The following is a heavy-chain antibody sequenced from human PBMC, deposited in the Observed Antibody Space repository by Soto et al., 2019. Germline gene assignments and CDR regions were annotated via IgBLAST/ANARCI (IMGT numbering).Heavy chain of an antibody. CDR2: IHHSGTT. V-gene: IGHV4-31*03. D-gene: IGHD5-12*01. Sequence: QVQLQESGPGLVKPSQTLSLTCTVSGDSVSSSSYYWSWIRQHPGKGLERIGYIHHSGTTYYNPSLKSRITLSVDTSTNQFSLRLSSVTAADTAVYYCASGLGYKAWGQGTLVTVSS. J-gene: IGHJ5*02. CDR1: GDSVSSSSYY. CDR3: ASGLGYKA.